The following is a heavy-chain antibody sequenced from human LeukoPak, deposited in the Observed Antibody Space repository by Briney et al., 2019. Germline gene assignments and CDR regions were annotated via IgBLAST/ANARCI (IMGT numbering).Heavy chain of an antibody. D-gene: IGHD3-10*01. J-gene: IGHJ3*02. Sequence: EASVKVSCKASGYTFTSYGISWVRQAPGQGLEWMGWISAYNGNTSYAQKLQGRVTMTTDTSTSTAYMELRSLRSDDTAVYYCARDRRWFGELPHAFDILGQGTMVTVSS. CDR3: ARDRRWFGELPHAFDI. CDR2: ISAYNGNT. V-gene: IGHV1-18*01. CDR1: GYTFTSYG.